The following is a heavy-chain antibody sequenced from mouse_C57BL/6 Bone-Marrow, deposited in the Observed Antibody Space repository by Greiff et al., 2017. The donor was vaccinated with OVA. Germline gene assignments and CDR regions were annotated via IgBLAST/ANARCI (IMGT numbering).Heavy chain of an antibody. CDR1: GYSFTSYY. CDR3: ARSLSYSDY. J-gene: IGHJ2*01. V-gene: IGHV1-66*01. Sequence: VQLMESGPELVKPGASVKISCKASGYSFTSYYIHWVKQRPGQGLEWIGWIYPGSGNTKYNEKFKGKATLTADTSSSTAYMQLSSLTSEDSAVYYCARSLSYSDYWGQGTTLTVSS. CDR2: IYPGSGNT. D-gene: IGHD1-1*01.